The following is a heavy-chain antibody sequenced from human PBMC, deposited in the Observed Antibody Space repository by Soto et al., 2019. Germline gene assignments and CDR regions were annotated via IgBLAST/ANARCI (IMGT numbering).Heavy chain of an antibody. V-gene: IGHV3-30-3*01. CDR3: ARESYSSTSSLAWYFDL. D-gene: IGHD6-13*01. Sequence: PGGSLRLSCAASGFTFSTYAMHWVRQAPGKGLEWVAVIFYDGNNKYYADSVKGRFTISRDNSKNMLYLQMNSLRTEDTAVYYCARESYSSTSSLAWYFDLWGRGTLVTVSS. J-gene: IGHJ2*01. CDR1: GFTFSTYA. CDR2: IFYDGNNK.